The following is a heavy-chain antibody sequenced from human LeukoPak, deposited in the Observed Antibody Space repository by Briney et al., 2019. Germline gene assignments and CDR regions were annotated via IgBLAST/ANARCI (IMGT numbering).Heavy chain of an antibody. V-gene: IGHV4-4*07. CDR1: GGSISSYY. Sequence: SETLSLTCTVSGGSISSYYWSWIQQPAGKGLEWIGRIYTSGSTNYNPSLKSRVTMSVDTSKNQFSLKLSSVTAADTAVYYCARETGIAVAGIVPFDYWGQGTLVTVSS. CDR2: IYTSGST. J-gene: IGHJ4*02. D-gene: IGHD6-19*01. CDR3: ARETGIAVAGIVPFDY.